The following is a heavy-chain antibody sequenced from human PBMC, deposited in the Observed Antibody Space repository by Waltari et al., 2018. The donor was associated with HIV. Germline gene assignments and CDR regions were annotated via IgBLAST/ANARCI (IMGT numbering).Heavy chain of an antibody. CDR2: ISSNGGAI. CDR3: ARDDLIVRRPFGI. J-gene: IGHJ3*02. V-gene: IGHV3-48*03. Sequence: DVRPVESGGVLVQIGGAVRLSRPVSGFAFSPSEMNWVRQAPGKGLEWIAYISSNGGAIHYADSVRGRFTISRDNAKSSLYLQMNSLRGEDTAIYYCARDDLIVRRPFGIWGQGTMVTV. CDR1: GFAFSPSE. D-gene: IGHD3-16*02.